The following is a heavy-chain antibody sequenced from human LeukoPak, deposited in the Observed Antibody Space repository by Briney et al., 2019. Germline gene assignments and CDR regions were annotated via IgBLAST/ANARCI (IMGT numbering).Heavy chain of an antibody. CDR2: IYSGGST. CDR3: ARVAPHYGSGSYPDY. V-gene: IGHV3-53*01. CDR1: GFTVTSNY. J-gene: IGHJ4*02. D-gene: IGHD3-10*01. Sequence: GGSLRLSCAASGFTVTSNYMTWVRQAPGKGLEWVSVIYSGGSTYYATSVKGRFTISRDNSKNTLYLQMDSLRAEDTAVYYCARVAPHYGSGSYPDYWGQGTLVTVSS.